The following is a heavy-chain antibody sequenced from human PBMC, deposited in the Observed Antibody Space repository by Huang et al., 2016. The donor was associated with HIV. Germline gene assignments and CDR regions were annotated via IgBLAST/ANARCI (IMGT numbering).Heavy chain of an antibody. CDR3: ARGGYTYGFYWYFDL. V-gene: IGHV4-59*11. D-gene: IGHD5-18*01. CDR1: SGSISDHY. CDR2: IYYSGST. J-gene: IGHJ2*01. Sequence: QVQLQESGPGLVKPSETLSLTCTVSSGSISDHYWSWIRQPPGKGVEWIGSIYYSGSTNYNSALESRVTMLVDTSENQLSLKFSSVTAADTTMYYCARGGYTYGFYWYFDLWGHGTLVTVSS.